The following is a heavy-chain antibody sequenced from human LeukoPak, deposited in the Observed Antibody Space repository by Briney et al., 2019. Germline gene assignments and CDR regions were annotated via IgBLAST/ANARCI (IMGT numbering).Heavy chain of an antibody. CDR1: GFTFSSYA. V-gene: IGHV3-23*01. Sequence: GGSLRLSCAASGFTFSSYAMSWVRQAPGKGLEWVSAISGSGGSTYYADSVKGRFTISRDNSKNTLYLQMNGLRAEDTAVYYCAKDLGDYDFWTGPTHGMDVWGQGTTVTVSS. CDR2: ISGSGGST. J-gene: IGHJ6*02. D-gene: IGHD3-3*01. CDR3: AKDLGDYDFWTGPTHGMDV.